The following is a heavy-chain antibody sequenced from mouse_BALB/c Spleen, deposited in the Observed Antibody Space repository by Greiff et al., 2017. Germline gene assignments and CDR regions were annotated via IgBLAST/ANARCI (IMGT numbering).Heavy chain of an antibody. CDR2: IWSGGST. Sequence: QVQLKESGPGLVQPSQSLSITCTVSGFSLTSYGVHWVRQSPGKGLEWLGVIWSGGSTDYNAAFISRLSISKDNPKSQVFFKMNSLQANDTAIYYCARWLRRGGYAMDYWGQGTSVTVSS. CDR3: ARWLRRGGYAMDY. CDR1: GFSLTSYG. J-gene: IGHJ4*01. D-gene: IGHD2-2*01. V-gene: IGHV2-2*02.